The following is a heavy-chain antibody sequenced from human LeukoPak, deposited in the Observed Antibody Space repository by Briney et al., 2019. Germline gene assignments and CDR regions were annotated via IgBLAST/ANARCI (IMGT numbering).Heavy chain of an antibody. J-gene: IGHJ4*02. V-gene: IGHV3-30*04. CDR3: AKDPYDSSGYYWGDFDY. Sequence: GGSLRLSCAASGFTFSSYAMHWVRQAPGKGLEWVAVISYDGSNKYYADSVKGRFTISRDNSKNTLYLQMNSLRAEDTAVYYCAKDPYDSSGYYWGDFDYWGQGTLVTVSS. CDR2: ISYDGSNK. CDR1: GFTFSSYA. D-gene: IGHD3-22*01.